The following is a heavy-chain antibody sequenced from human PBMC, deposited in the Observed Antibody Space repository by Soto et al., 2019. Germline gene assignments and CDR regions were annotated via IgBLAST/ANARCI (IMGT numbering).Heavy chain of an antibody. Sequence: EVQLVESGGGLVQPGGSLRLSCAASGFTFSSFSMNWVRQAPGKGLEWISYISSSGSAKYYADSVEGRFTMSRDNAKNSLYLQMNSLRAEDTAVYFCTGPHYYYGSGRWGQGTLVTVSS. CDR2: ISSSGSAK. D-gene: IGHD3-10*01. V-gene: IGHV3-48*01. J-gene: IGHJ4*02. CDR3: TGPHYYYGSGR. CDR1: GFTFSSFS.